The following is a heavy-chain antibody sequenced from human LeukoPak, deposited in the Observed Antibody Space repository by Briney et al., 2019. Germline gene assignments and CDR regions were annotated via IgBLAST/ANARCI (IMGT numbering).Heavy chain of an antibody. CDR2: ISYDGSNK. CDR3: ASVNGVPYTGGTYYYMDV. Sequence: HPGGSLRLSCAASGFTFSSYGMHWVRQAPGKGLEWVAVISYDGSNKYYADSVKGRFTISRDNSKNTLYLQMNSLRAEDTAVYYCASVNGVPYTGGTYYYMDVWGKGTTVTVSS. J-gene: IGHJ6*03. V-gene: IGHV3-30*03. CDR1: GFTFSSYG. D-gene: IGHD2-8*01.